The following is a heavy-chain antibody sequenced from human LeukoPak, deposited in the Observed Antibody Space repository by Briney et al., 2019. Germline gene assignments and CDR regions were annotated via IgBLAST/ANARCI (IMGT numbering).Heavy chain of an antibody. D-gene: IGHD2-2*02. Sequence: GASVKVSCKASGFTLTNYDINWVRQAPGQGLEWMGWMNPINGNTGYARKFQGRVTMTRDTSISTAYMELRSLTSEDTAIYYCVRDGEGAAISVNFWFDPWGQGTLVTVSS. CDR2: MNPINGNT. V-gene: IGHV1-8*01. CDR1: GFTLTNYD. CDR3: VRDGEGAAISVNFWFDP. J-gene: IGHJ5*02.